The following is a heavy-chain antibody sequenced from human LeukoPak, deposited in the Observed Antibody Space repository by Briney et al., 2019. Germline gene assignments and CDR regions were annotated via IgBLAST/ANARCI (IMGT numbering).Heavy chain of an antibody. CDR2: FDPADGET. D-gene: IGHD3-16*01. CDR1: GYTLTDLS. V-gene: IGHV1-24*01. J-gene: IGHJ4*02. CDR3: ATGGVVRLGEQTQDY. Sequence: GASVKVSFKVSGYTLTDLSMHWVRQAPGKGLEWMGNFDPADGETIYAQKFQGRVTMTEDTSTDTAYMELSSLTSEDTAVYYCATGGVVRLGEQTQDYWGQGTLVTVSS.